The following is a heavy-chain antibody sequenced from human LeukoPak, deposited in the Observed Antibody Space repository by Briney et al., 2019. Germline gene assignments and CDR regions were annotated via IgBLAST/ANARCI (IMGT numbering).Heavy chain of an antibody. D-gene: IGHD4-17*01. CDR3: ARATVIDKEFDY. CDR2: IYYSGST. CDR1: GGSISSYY. J-gene: IGHJ4*02. V-gene: IGHV4-59*06. Sequence: SETLSLTCTVSGGSISSYYWSWIRQHPGKGPEWIGYIYYSGSTYYNPSLKSRVTISVDTSKNQFSLKLSFVTAADTAVYYCARATVIDKEFDYWGQGTLVTVSS.